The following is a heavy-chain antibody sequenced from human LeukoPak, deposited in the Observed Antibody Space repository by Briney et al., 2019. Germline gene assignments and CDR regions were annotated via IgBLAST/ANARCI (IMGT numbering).Heavy chain of an antibody. CDR2: INPSSGRT. D-gene: IGHD3-10*01. CDR1: GYTFTSYY. V-gene: IGHV1-46*01. CDR3: ARGGSGGVCNY. J-gene: IGHJ4*02. Sequence: GASVKVSGKASGYTFTSYYMYWVRQAPGQGLEWMGTINPSSGRTSNAQKFQGRVTMTRDTSTRTAYMELRSLRSDDTAVYYCARGGSGGVCNYWGQGTLVTVSS.